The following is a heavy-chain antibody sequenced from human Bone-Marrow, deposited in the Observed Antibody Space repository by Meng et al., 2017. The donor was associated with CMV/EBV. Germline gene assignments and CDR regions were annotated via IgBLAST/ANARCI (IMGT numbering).Heavy chain of an antibody. Sequence: ASVKVSCKASGYTFTGYYMHWVRQAPGQGLEWMGWINPNSGGTNYAQKFQGRVTMTRDTSISTAYMELSRLRSDDTAVYYCAREGPRYYYDSSVLNWFDPWGQGTRVTCSS. J-gene: IGHJ5*02. CDR1: GYTFTGYY. D-gene: IGHD3-22*01. CDR2: INPNSGGT. CDR3: AREGPRYYYDSSVLNWFDP. V-gene: IGHV1-2*02.